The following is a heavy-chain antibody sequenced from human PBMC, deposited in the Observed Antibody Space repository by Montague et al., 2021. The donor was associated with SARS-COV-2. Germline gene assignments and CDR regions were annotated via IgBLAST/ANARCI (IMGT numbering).Heavy chain of an antibody. V-gene: IGHV4-59*12. D-gene: IGHD2-8*02. CDR2: IYYSGST. CDR1: GGSISSYY. CDR3: ARAQEGANIVLVVPGLYYDMDV. Sequence: SETLSLTCTVSGGSISSYYWSWVRQPPGEGLEWIGYIYYSGSTNYNPSLKSRVTILVDTSKNQFSLKLTSVTAADTAVYYCARAQEGANIVLVVPGLYYDMDVWGQGTTVTVSS. J-gene: IGHJ6*02.